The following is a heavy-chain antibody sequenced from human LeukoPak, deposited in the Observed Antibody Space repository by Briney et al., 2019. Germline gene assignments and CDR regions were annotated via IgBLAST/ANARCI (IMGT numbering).Heavy chain of an antibody. CDR2: INPSGGST. CDR3: ATFSSGTYPFDY. CDR1: GYTFTSYY. J-gene: IGHJ4*02. V-gene: IGHV1-46*01. D-gene: IGHD1-26*01. Sequence: ASVKVSCKASGYTFTSYYMHWVRQAPGQGLEWMGIINPSGGSTSYAQKFQGRVTMTRDMSTSTVYMELSSLRSEDTAVYYCATFSSGTYPFDYWGQGTLVTVSS.